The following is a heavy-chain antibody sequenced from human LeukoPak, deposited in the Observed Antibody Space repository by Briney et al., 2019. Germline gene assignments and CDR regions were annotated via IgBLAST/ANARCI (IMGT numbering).Heavy chain of an antibody. V-gene: IGHV3-21*01. J-gene: IGHJ4*02. Sequence: SGGSLRLSCAASGFTFSSYSMNWVRQAPGKGLEWVSSICSSSSYIYYADSVKGRFTISRDNAKNSLYLQMNSLRAEDTAVYYCARGRFLEWLLLELDYWGQGTLVTVSS. CDR3: ARGRFLEWLLLELDY. CDR1: GFTFSSYS. D-gene: IGHD3-3*01. CDR2: ICSSSSYI.